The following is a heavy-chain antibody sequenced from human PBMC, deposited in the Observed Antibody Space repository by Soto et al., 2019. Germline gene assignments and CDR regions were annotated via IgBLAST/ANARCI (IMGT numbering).Heavy chain of an antibody. CDR3: ARVYDSSGYFDY. D-gene: IGHD3-22*01. J-gene: IGHJ4*02. Sequence: SETLSLTCAVSGGSISSGGYSWSWLRQPPGKGLEWIGYIYHSGSTYYNPSLKSRVTISVDRSKNQFSLKLSSVTAADTAVYYCARVYDSSGYFDYWGQGTLVTVSS. V-gene: IGHV4-30-2*01. CDR2: IYHSGST. CDR1: GGSISSGGYS.